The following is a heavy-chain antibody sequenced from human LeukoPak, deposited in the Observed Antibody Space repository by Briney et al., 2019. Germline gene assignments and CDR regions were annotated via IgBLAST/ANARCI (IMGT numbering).Heavy chain of an antibody. CDR2: IRYDGSNK. Sequence: GGSLRLSCAASGFTFSSYGMHWVRQAPGKGLEWAAFIRYDGSNKYYADSVKGRFTISRDNSKNTLYLQMNSLRAEDTAVYYCARGSVLRYFDWPNYYMDVWGKGTTVTVSS. D-gene: IGHD3-9*01. J-gene: IGHJ6*03. CDR3: ARGSVLRYFDWPNYYMDV. CDR1: GFTFSSYG. V-gene: IGHV3-30*02.